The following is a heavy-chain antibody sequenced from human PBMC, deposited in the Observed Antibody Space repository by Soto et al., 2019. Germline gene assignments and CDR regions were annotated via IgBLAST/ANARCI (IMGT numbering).Heavy chain of an antibody. CDR2: IVPIVDTS. CDR1: GGTFSSYA. CDR3: VRVVAIPGYPDN. J-gene: IGHJ4*02. V-gene: IGHV1-69*12. Sequence: QVQLVQSGAEVRQPASSVKVSCKTSGGTFSSYAISWVRQAPGNGLEWMGGIVPIVDTSTYAQKFQGRVTITADESTSTVYMELSSLRSDDTAVYYCVRVVAIPGYPDNWGQGTLVTVSS. D-gene: IGHD5-12*01.